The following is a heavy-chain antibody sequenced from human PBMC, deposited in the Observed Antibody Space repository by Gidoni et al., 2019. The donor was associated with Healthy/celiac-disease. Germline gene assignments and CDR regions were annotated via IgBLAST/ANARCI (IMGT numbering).Heavy chain of an antibody. Sequence: EVQLLASVGGLVQPGGSLRLSCAASGFTFSSYALSWVRQAPGKGLELVSAISGSGGSTYYADSVKGRFTISRDNSKNTLYLQMNSLRAEDTAVYYCAKAPTYYYDSSGRPRYFQHWGQGTLVTVSS. J-gene: IGHJ1*01. CDR3: AKAPTYYYDSSGRPRYFQH. CDR1: GFTFSSYA. D-gene: IGHD3-22*01. CDR2: ISGSGGST. V-gene: IGHV3-23*01.